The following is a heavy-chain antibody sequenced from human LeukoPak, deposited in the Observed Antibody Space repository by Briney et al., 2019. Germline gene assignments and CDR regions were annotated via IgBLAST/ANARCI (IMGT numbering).Heavy chain of an antibody. CDR3: ARFGSSRLDFDY. J-gene: IGHJ4*02. V-gene: IGHV4-59*01. Sequence: SETLSLTCTGSAGSISSNYWSWHRQPPGQGRKWIGYIYYSGSTNYNPSLKSRVTISVDTSKNQFSLKLSSVTAADTAVYYCARFGSSRLDFDYWGQGTLVTVSS. CDR2: IYYSGST. CDR1: AGSISSNY. D-gene: IGHD6-13*01.